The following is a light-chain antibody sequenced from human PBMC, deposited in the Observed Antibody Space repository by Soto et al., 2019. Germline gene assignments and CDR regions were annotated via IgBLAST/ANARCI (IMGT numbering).Light chain of an antibody. CDR1: QSISSY. Sequence: DIEMTQSPSSLSASVGDRVTITCRASQSISSYLNWHQHKPGEAPKLLIYLASSLQSGVPSRFSGSGSGTDFTLTISSLQPEDFATYYCQQSYSTPYTFGLGTKVDIK. J-gene: IGKJ2*01. CDR3: QQSYSTPYT. V-gene: IGKV1-39*01. CDR2: LAS.